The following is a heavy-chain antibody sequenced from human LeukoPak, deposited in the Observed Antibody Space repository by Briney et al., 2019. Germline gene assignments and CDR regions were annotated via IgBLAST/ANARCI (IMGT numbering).Heavy chain of an antibody. J-gene: IGHJ4*02. V-gene: IGHV3-30*03. CDR2: ISYDGSNK. CDR3: ASKLISGY. Sequence: GRSLRLSCAASGFTFSSYGMHWVRQAPGKGLEWVAVISYDGSNKYYADSVKGRFTISRDNSKNTLYLQMNSLRAEDTAVYYCASKLISGYWGQGTLVTVSS. D-gene: IGHD2-8*01. CDR1: GFTFSSYG.